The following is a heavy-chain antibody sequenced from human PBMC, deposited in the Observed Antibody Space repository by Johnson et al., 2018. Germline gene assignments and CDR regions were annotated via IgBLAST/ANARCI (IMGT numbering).Heavy chain of an antibody. CDR1: GFTFDDYA. Sequence: EVQLLESGGGLVQPGRSLRLSCAASGFTFDDYAMHWVRQAPGEGLEWVSGIRWNSGSIGYGDSVKGRFAISRDNAKNSLYLQRNWLRAEDTALYYCAKGVAAAGLLYYYYYYMDVWGKGTTVTVSS. CDR3: AKGVAAAGLLYYYYYYMDV. J-gene: IGHJ6*03. V-gene: IGHV3-9*01. D-gene: IGHD6-13*01. CDR2: IRWNSGSI.